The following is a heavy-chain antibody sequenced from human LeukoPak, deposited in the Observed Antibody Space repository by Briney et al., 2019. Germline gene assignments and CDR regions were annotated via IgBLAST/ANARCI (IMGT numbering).Heavy chain of an antibody. J-gene: IGHJ4*02. D-gene: IGHD3-3*01. CDR3: AREGGFYRPLDY. V-gene: IGHV4-4*02. CDR1: GGSISSTNW. Sequence: SETLSLTCGVSGGSISSTNWWTWIRPPPGKGLEWIGEVHLDGRTNYNPSLESRLTMSVDLSENPISLKLTSVTAADTAVYYCAREGGFYRPLDYTGQGTLVTVSS. CDR2: VHLDGRT.